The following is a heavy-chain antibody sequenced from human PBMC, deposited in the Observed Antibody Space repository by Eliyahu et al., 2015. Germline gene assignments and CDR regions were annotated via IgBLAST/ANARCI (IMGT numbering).Heavy chain of an antibody. Sequence: QVQLQESGPGLVKPSETLSLTCTVSXXSISPYYWXWXRRPPGKGLEWIGYIYYSGSTNYNPSLKSRVTISVDTSKNQFSLKLSSVTAADTAVYYCARGGTRMYTSSSFDFWGQGALVTVSS. CDR1: XXSISPYY. CDR3: ARGGTRMYTSSSFDF. D-gene: IGHD6-6*01. J-gene: IGHJ4*02. CDR2: IYYSGST. V-gene: IGHV4-59*01.